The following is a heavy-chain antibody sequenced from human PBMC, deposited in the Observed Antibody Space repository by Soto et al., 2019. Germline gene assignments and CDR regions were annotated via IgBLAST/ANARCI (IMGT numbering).Heavy chain of an antibody. V-gene: IGHV1-69*01. Sequence: QVQLVQSGAEVKKPGSSVKVSCKASRGIFSTYAISWLRQAPGQGLEWMGGIIPLFGTPNYAQRFQGRVTITAYESTSTAYMDLSRLRSEDTAVYYCARDRDDYGSGNYYNRIDFWGQGTLVTVSS. J-gene: IGHJ4*02. CDR1: RGIFSTYA. CDR2: IIPLFGTP. D-gene: IGHD3-10*01. CDR3: ARDRDDYGSGNYYNRIDF.